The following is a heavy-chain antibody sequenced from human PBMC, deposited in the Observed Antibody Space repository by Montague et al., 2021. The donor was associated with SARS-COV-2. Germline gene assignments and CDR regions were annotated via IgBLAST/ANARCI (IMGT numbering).Heavy chain of an antibody. V-gene: IGHV4-4*02. CDR3: ARGGTYHYGMDV. D-gene: IGHD3-16*01. CDR1: GGSISSPNG. CDR2: IYYTGNT. Sequence: SETLSLTCAVSGGSISSPNGWNCVRKPPGKGLEWIGEIYYTGNTNYNPSLKSRVTIFIDKSKNHFSLQLSSVTAADTAVYYCARGGTYHYGMDVWGQGTTVAVSS. J-gene: IGHJ6*02.